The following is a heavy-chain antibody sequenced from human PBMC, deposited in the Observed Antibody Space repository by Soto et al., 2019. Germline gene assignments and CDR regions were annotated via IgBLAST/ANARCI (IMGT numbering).Heavy chain of an antibody. CDR1: SDSIAGENW. CDR3: ARVFSSGSGWMYYFDF. J-gene: IGHJ4*02. CDR2: VFHTGGT. V-gene: IGHV4-4*02. Sequence: QVQLQESGPGLMKPSETLSLTCTVSSDSIAGENWWSWVRQPPGLGLEWIGEVFHTGGTNYNPSLKSRVTMEVDKSKNQFSRKLISATAADTAVYYCARVFSSGSGWMYYFDFWGQGTLVSVSS. D-gene: IGHD6-19*01.